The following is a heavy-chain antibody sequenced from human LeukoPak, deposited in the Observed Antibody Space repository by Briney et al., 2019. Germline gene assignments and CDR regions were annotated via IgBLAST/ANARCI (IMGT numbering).Heavy chain of an antibody. J-gene: IGHJ4*02. D-gene: IGHD6-13*01. CDR1: GFTVSSNY. Sequence: PGGSLRLSCAASGFTVSSNYMSWVRQAPGKGLEWVSVIYSGGSTYYADSVKGRFTISIDNSKNTLYLQMNSLRAEDTAVYYCARVDQQLYEIDYWGQGTLVTVSS. CDR2: IYSGGST. V-gene: IGHV3-53*01. CDR3: ARVDQQLYEIDY.